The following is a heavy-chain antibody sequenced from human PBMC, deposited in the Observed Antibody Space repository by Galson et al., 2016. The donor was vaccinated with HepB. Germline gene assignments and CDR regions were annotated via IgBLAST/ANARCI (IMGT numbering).Heavy chain of an antibody. J-gene: IGHJ6*02. V-gene: IGHV1-46*01. CDR1: GYTFGIYH. D-gene: IGHD3-10*02. Sequence: QSGAEVKKPGESLNISCKASGYTFGIYHIHWVRQAPGQGLEWMGVINPSGGSTDYTQTFQGRVTMTRDTSTSTVFMELSGLRSGDTAVYYCARDVYNVFCDNDCPVGMDVWGQGTTVIVSS. CDR3: ARDVYNVFCDNDCPVGMDV. CDR2: INPSGGST.